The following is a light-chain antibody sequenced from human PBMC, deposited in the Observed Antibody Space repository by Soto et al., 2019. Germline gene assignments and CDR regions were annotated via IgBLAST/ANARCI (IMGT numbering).Light chain of an antibody. CDR1: QSLLHITGETF. CDR2: EVS. Sequence: DGVMTQTPLSLSVAPGQPASISCKSSQSLLHITGETFLFWYLQKPGQSPQLLIYEVSTRVSGVPDRFSGSGSGTDFTLEIRRVEPDDVRIYYCMQITQLPTTFGQGTRLVI. J-gene: IGKJ5*01. V-gene: IGKV2D-29*02. CDR3: MQITQLPTT.